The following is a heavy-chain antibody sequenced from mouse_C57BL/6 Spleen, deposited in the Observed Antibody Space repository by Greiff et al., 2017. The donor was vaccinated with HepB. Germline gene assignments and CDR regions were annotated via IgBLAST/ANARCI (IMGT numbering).Heavy chain of an antibody. CDR2: ISYDGSN. J-gene: IGHJ2*01. Sequence: EVKLQESGPGLVKPSQSLSLTCSVTGYSITSGYYWNWIRQFPGNKLEWMGYISYDGSNNYNPSLKNRISITRDTSKNQFFLKLNSVTTEDTATYYCAREDGYIDYWGQGTTLTVSS. D-gene: IGHD2-3*01. CDR1: GYSITSGYY. V-gene: IGHV3-6*01. CDR3: AREDGYIDY.